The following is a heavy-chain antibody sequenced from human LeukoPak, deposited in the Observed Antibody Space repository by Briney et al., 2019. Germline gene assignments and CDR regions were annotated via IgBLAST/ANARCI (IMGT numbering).Heavy chain of an antibody. Sequence: PGGSLRLSCAASGFTFDDYAMHWVRQAPGKGLEWVSAISWNSGSIGYADSVKGRFTISRDNAKNSLYLQMNSLRAEDTALYYCAKDITHITSYSSACYAWGQGTLVTVSS. CDR3: AKDITHITSYSSACYA. CDR2: ISWNSGSI. J-gene: IGHJ5*02. CDR1: GFTFDDYA. V-gene: IGHV3-9*01. D-gene: IGHD6-19*01.